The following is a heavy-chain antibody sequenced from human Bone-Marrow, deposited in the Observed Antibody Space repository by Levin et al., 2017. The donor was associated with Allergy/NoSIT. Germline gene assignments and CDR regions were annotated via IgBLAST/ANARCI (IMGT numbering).Heavy chain of an antibody. Sequence: PAGGSLRLSCAASGFTFSSYAMNWVRQAPGKGLEWVSAISGNGGTIYYADSVRGRFTISRDNSKNTLFLQMNSLRAEDTAVYYCAKTVLATTYFDFWGQGTLVTVSS. CDR1: GFTFSSYA. D-gene: IGHD5-24*01. CDR3: AKTVLATTYFDF. CDR2: ISGNGGTI. J-gene: IGHJ4*02. V-gene: IGHV3-23*01.